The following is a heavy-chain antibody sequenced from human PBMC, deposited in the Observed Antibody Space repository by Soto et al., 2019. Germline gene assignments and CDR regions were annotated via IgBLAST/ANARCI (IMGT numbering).Heavy chain of an antibody. Sequence: GGSLRLSCAASGFTFSSYGMHWVRQAPGKGLEWVAVISYDGSNKYYADSVKGRFTISRDNSKNTLYLQMNSLRAEDTAVYYCAKDKGYCTNGVCSSFDYWGQGT. J-gene: IGHJ4*02. D-gene: IGHD2-8*01. CDR2: ISYDGSNK. CDR3: AKDKGYCTNGVCSSFDY. CDR1: GFTFSSYG. V-gene: IGHV3-30*18.